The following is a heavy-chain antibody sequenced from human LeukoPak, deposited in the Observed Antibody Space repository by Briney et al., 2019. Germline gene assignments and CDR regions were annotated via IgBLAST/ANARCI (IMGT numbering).Heavy chain of an antibody. CDR1: GGSFSGYY. Sequence: SETLSLTCAVYGGSFSGYYWSWIRQPPGKGLEWIGEINHSGSTNYNPSLKSRVTISVDTSKNQFSLKLSSVTAADTAVYYCARGPLLWGPGAPFVRGMDVWGKGTTVTVSS. D-gene: IGHD3-10*01. V-gene: IGHV4-34*01. CDR2: INHSGST. J-gene: IGHJ6*04. CDR3: ARGPLLWGPGAPFVRGMDV.